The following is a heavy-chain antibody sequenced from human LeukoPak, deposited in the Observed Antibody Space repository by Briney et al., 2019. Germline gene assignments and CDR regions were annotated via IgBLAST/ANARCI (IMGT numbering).Heavy chain of an antibody. J-gene: IGHJ3*02. V-gene: IGHV1-46*01. CDR3: AKDPRNILTGDYDDFDI. CDR2: LNPTYDIP. Sequence: PGASVTVSCKASGYTFSNYCMHWVRQAPGQGLEWMGILNPTYDIPIYAQTFEGRVTMTGDMSTSTVYMELSTLTSDDTAVYFCAKDPRNILTGDYDDFDIWGQGKMVIVSS. D-gene: IGHD3-9*01. CDR1: GYTFSNYC.